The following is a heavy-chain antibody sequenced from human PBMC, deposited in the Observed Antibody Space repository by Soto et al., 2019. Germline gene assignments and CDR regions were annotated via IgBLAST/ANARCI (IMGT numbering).Heavy chain of an antibody. D-gene: IGHD6-13*01. Sequence: EVQLVESGGGLVQPGGSLRLSCAASGFTFSSYWMSWVRQAPGKGLEWVANIKQDGSEKYYVDSVKGRFTISRDNAKNSLYLQMNSLRAEDTAVYYCERDTRGIAAAGSHYWGQGTLVTVSS. CDR1: GFTFSSYW. CDR3: ERDTRGIAAAGSHY. V-gene: IGHV3-7*01. CDR2: IKQDGSEK. J-gene: IGHJ4*02.